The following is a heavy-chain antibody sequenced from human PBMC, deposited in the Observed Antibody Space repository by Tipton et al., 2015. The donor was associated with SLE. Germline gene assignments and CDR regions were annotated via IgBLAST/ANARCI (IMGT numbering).Heavy chain of an antibody. CDR3: AGAKYYYASSGYYLAIDAFVI. V-gene: IGHV5-51*03. Sequence: VQLVQSGAEVKKPGESLKISCKGSGYSFTSYWIGWVRQMPGKGLEWMGIIYPGDSDTRYSPSFQGQVTISADKSISTAYLQWSSLKASDTAVYYCAGAKYYYASSGYYLAIDAFVIWGQGTMVTVSS. CDR2: IYPGDSDT. J-gene: IGHJ3*02. CDR1: GYSFTSYW. D-gene: IGHD3-22*01.